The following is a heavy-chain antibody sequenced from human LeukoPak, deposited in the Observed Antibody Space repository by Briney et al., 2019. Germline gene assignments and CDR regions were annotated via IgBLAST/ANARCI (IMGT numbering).Heavy chain of an antibody. Sequence: GRSLRLSCAASGFTFSSYWMSWVRQAPGKGLEWVANIKQDGSEKYYVDSVKGRFTISRDNAKNSLYLQMNSLRAEDTAVYYCARGGILITFGAIDYWGQGTLVTVSS. CDR3: ARGGILITFGAIDY. CDR2: IKQDGSEK. D-gene: IGHD3-16*01. J-gene: IGHJ4*02. V-gene: IGHV3-7*01. CDR1: GFTFSSYW.